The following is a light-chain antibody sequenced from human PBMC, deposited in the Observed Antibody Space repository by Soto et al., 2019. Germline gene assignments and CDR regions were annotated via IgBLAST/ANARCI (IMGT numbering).Light chain of an antibody. CDR2: DAS. V-gene: IGKV3-11*01. CDR3: QQRSNLPPT. Sequence: EIVLTQSPATLSFSPGERANLSRRASQFIDRYLAWYRQIPGQAPRLLIYDASNRATGIPDRFSGGGSGTDFTLTISSLEPEDFAVYYCQQRSNLPPTFGQGTRLEIK. CDR1: QFIDRY. J-gene: IGKJ5*01.